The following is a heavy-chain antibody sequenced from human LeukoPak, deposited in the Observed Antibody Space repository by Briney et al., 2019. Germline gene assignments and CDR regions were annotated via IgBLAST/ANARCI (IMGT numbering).Heavy chain of an antibody. V-gene: IGHV3-30-3*01. D-gene: IGHD6-19*01. Sequence: GGSLRLSCAASGFTFSSYAMHWVRQAPGKGLEWVAVISYDGSNKYYADSVKGRFTISRDNSKNTLYLQMNSLRAEDTAVYYCARALRPVAGTDYWGQEPWSPSPQ. CDR3: ARALRPVAGTDY. J-gene: IGHJ4*01. CDR1: GFTFSSYA. CDR2: ISYDGSNK.